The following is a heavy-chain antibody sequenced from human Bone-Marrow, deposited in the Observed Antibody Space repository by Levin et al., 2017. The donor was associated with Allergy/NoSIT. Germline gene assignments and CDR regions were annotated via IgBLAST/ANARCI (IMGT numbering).Heavy chain of an antibody. Sequence: SETLSLTCSVSGGYISSYYWSWIRQPPGKGLEWIAYIYHSGSTNYNPSLKRLVPLSVDRSKKQFSLKLNSVTAADTAVYYCAGGVGTTHFQHWGQGTLVTVSS. J-gene: IGHJ1*01. CDR1: GGYISSYY. D-gene: IGHD3-16*01. CDR2: IYHSGST. V-gene: IGHV4-59*01. CDR3: AGGVGTTHFQH.